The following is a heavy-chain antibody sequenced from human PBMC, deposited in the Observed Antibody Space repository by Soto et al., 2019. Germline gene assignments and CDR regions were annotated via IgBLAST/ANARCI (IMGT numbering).Heavy chain of an antibody. CDR1: GDAISNFY. V-gene: IGHV4-59*03. D-gene: IGHD1-20*01. CDR2: VHESGST. Sequence: SETLSLTCSVSGDAISNFYWSWIRQTPGRGLEWIGCVHESGSTDYNPSLKGRVTISPHTSKSQFSLSLRSATAADTATYYCARGTRALITSFFDYWGQGIPVTVSS. J-gene: IGHJ4*02. CDR3: ARGTRALITSFFDY.